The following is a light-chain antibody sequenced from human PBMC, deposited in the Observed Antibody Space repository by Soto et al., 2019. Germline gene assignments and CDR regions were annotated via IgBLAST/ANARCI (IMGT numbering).Light chain of an antibody. J-gene: IGLJ2*01. Sequence: QTVVTQEPSLTVSPGGTVTLTCGSSTGAVTSGHYPYWFQQKPGQAPRTLIYDTSNKHSWTPARFSGSLLGGKAALTLSSAQPEDEAEYYCLLSYSGGEGVFGGGTKLTVL. CDR3: LLSYSGGEGV. CDR2: DTS. V-gene: IGLV7-46*01. CDR1: TGAVTSGHY.